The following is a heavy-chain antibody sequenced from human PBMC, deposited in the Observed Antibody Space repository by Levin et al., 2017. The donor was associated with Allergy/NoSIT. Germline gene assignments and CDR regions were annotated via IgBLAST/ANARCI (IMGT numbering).Heavy chain of an antibody. D-gene: IGHD4-17*01. Sequence: SETLSLTCTVSGDSISGYFWSWIRQPPGKGLEWIGYIYDSGSNKYNPSLKSRVTISVDTSKNQFSLRLSSVTAADTAVYYCARLDYGDYAPLTLGGYMDVWGKGTTVTVSS. CDR2: IYDSGSN. CDR3: ARLDYGDYAPLTLGGYMDV. V-gene: IGHV4-59*08. J-gene: IGHJ6*03. CDR1: GDSISGYF.